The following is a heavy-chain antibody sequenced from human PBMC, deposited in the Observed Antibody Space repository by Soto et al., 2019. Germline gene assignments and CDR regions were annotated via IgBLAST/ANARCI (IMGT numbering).Heavy chain of an antibody. V-gene: IGHV3-23*01. CDR3: AIHDFWSGYFYYYGMDV. J-gene: IGHJ6*02. CDR1: GFTFSTYA. Sequence: PGGSLRLSCAASGFTFSTYAMSWVRQAPGKGLEWVSAISGSGSSTYYADSVKGRFTIPRDNSKNMLYLQMNSLRAEDTAVYYCAIHDFWSGYFYYYGMDVWGQGTTVTVSS. CDR2: ISGSGSST. D-gene: IGHD3-3*01.